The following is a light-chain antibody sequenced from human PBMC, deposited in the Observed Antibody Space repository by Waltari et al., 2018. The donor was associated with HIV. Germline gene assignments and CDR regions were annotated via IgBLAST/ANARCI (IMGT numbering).Light chain of an antibody. CDR3: SSYTSTTTVI. Sequence: QSALTQPASVSGAPGQSITLSCTGPSSDVGSYDFVSWYQQHPGKAPKLMIFEVSHRPSGVSDRFSGSKSGNTASLTISGLLADDEADYYCSSYTSTTTVIFGGGTKVTVL. V-gene: IGLV2-14*01. CDR2: EVS. J-gene: IGLJ2*01. CDR1: SSDVGSYDF.